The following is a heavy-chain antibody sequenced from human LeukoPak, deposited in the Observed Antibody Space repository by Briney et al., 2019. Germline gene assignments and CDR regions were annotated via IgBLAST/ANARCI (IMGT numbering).Heavy chain of an antibody. CDR2: INPNSGGT. D-gene: IGHD6-13*01. CDR1: GYTFTGYF. Sequence: ASVKVSCKASGYTFTGYFMHWVQQAPGQGLEWMGWINPNSGGTNYAQKFQGRVTMTRDTSISTAYMELSRLRSDDTAVYYCARGHGSWYNLDYWGQGTLVTVSS. V-gene: IGHV1-2*02. CDR3: ARGHGSWYNLDY. J-gene: IGHJ4*02.